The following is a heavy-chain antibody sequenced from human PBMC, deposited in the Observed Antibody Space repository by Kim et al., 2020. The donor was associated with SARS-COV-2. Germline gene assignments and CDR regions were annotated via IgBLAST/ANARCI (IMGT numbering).Heavy chain of an antibody. Sequence: GGSLRLSCAASGFTFSGSAMHWVRQASGKGLEWVGRIRSKANNYATAYAASVKGRFTISRDDSKNTAYLQMNSLKTEDTAVYYCSSRTRSGVYGMDVWGQGTTVTVSS. D-gene: IGHD3-10*01. CDR2: IRSKANNYAT. CDR1: GFTFSGSA. CDR3: SSRTRSGVYGMDV. J-gene: IGHJ6*02. V-gene: IGHV3-73*01.